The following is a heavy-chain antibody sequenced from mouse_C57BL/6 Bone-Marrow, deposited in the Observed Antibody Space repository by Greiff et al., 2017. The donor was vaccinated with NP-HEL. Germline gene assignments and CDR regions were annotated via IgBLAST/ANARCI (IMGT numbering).Heavy chain of an antibody. CDR1: GYSFTGYY. CDR3: AREYGSRYYAMDY. J-gene: IGHJ4*01. D-gene: IGHD1-1*01. Sequence: EVQLQQSGPELVKPGASVKISCKASGYSFTGYYMHWVKQSSEKSLEWIGEINPSTGGTSYNQKLKGKANLTVDKSSSTTYMQLKRLTSADSAVYDCAREYGSRYYAMDYWGQGTSVTVSA. CDR2: INPSTGGT. V-gene: IGHV1-43*01.